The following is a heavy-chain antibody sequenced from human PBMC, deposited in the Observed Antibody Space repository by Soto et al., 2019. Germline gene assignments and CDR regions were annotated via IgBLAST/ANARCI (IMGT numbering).Heavy chain of an antibody. V-gene: IGHV2-5*02. J-gene: IGHJ1*01. CDR2: SYWDDDK. Sequence: QITLKESGPTLVRPTQTLTLTCTFSGFSFTTSGVGVGWIRQPPGRALEWLALSYWDDDKRYSPSLKSRLTITRDTSKKQVVLTMTNMDPVDTATYYCAHGGEYCSMTSCYFFQHWGQGTLVTVAS. CDR3: AHGGEYCSMTSCYFFQH. D-gene: IGHD2-2*01. CDR1: GFSFTTSGVG.